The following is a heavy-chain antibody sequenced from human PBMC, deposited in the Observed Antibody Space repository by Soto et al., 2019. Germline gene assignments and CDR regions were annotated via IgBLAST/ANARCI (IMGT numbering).Heavy chain of an antibody. V-gene: IGHV3-15*01. Sequence: GGSLRLSCAASGFTFSNAWMSWVRQAPGKGLEWVGRIKSKTDGGTTDYAAPVKGRFTISRDDSKNTLYLQMNSLKTEDTAVYYCTTVRVTHIPYYYYYYMDVWGKGTTVTVSS. J-gene: IGHJ6*03. CDR1: GFTFSNAW. CDR2: IKSKTDGGTT. CDR3: TTVRVTHIPYYYYYYMDV. D-gene: IGHD4-4*01.